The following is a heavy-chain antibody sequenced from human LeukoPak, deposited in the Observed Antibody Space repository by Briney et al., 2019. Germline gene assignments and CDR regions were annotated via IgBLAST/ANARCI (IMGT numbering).Heavy chain of an antibody. J-gene: IGHJ4*02. Sequence: PGGSLRLSCAASGFTFSSYGMHWVRQAPGKGLEWVAVISYDGSNKYYADSVKGRFTISRDNSKNTLYLQMNSLRAEDTAVYYCAKRYSSSWYFDYWGQGTLVTVSS. D-gene: IGHD6-13*01. CDR1: GFTFSSYG. CDR2: ISYDGSNK. CDR3: AKRYSSSWYFDY. V-gene: IGHV3-30*18.